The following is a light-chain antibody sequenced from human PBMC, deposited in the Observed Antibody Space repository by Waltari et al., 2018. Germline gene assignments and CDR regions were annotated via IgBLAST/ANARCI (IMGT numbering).Light chain of an antibody. Sequence: QSALTQPASVSGSPGQSLSISCIGTRSDLGTFNLVSWYLQYPGTAPKLLIYDVSQRPSGVSNRFSGSKSGNTASLTISGLQAEDEAIYYCCSYAGSRTWVFGGGAKLTVL. CDR2: DVS. V-gene: IGLV2-23*02. CDR1: RSDLGTFNL. J-gene: IGLJ3*02. CDR3: CSYAGSRTWV.